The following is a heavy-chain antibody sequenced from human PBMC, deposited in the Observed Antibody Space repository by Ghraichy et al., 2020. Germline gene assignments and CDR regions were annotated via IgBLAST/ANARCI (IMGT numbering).Heavy chain of an antibody. CDR1: GFTFSSYS. CDR2: INGRSSAI. J-gene: IGHJ4*02. Sequence: ETLSLTCAASGFTFSSYSMNWVRQAPGKGLEWVSYINGRSSAIYYADSVKGRFTISRDNAKNSLYLQMNSLRDEDTAVYYCARDLPRGYSNDYWGQGTLVTVSS. D-gene: IGHD4-11*01. CDR3: ARDLPRGYSNDY. V-gene: IGHV3-48*02.